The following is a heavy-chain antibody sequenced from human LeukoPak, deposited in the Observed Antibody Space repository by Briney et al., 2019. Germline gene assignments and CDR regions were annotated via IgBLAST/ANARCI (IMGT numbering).Heavy chain of an antibody. D-gene: IGHD6-19*01. CDR2: LNPNSGNT. V-gene: IGHV1-8*01. CDR1: GYTFTSYD. Sequence: GASVKVSCKASGYTFTSYDINWVRQATGQGLEWMGWLNPNSGNTGYAQKFQGRVTMTRNTSISTAYMELSSLRSEDTAVYYCARGQFIAVAASDYWGQGTLVTVSS. J-gene: IGHJ4*02. CDR3: ARGQFIAVAASDY.